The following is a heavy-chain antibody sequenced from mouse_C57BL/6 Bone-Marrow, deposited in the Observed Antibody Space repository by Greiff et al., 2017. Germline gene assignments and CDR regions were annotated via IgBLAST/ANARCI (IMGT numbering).Heavy chain of an antibody. D-gene: IGHD2-3*01. J-gene: IGHJ1*03. Sequence: VQLQQSGPGLVQPSQSLSITCTVSGFSLTSYGVHWVRQSPGKGLEWLGVIWRGGSTDYNAAFMSRLSITKDNSKSQVFFKMNSLQADDTAIYDCAKERDDGYHIWYFDVWGTGTTVTVSS. CDR2: IWRGGST. V-gene: IGHV2-5*01. CDR1: GFSLTSYG. CDR3: AKERDDGYHIWYFDV.